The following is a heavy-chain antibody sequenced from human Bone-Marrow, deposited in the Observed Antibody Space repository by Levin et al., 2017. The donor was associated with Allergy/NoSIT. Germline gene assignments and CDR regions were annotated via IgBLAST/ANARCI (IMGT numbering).Heavy chain of an antibody. CDR3: ARFKTGGGWAAMDY. Sequence: GESLKISCAASGFTFSSYAMSWVRQAPGKGLEWISGISASGGNTYFADSVKGRFSISRDDSQNTVSLQMNSLRAEDTAIYYCARFKTGGGWAAMDYWGQGTLVTVSS. D-gene: IGHD6-19*01. V-gene: IGHV3-23*01. J-gene: IGHJ4*02. CDR2: ISASGGNT. CDR1: GFTFSSYA.